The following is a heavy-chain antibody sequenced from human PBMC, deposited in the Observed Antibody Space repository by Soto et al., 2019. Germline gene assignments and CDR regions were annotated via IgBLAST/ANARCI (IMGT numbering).Heavy chain of an antibody. D-gene: IGHD2-2*02. CDR1: GYTFTKYG. V-gene: IGHV1-18*04. J-gene: IGHJ6*02. CDR3: SRARYCTSPSCYNHYYYGMDI. Sequence: QEQLVQSGGEVKKPGASVRVSCKASGYTFTKYGITWVRQAPGQGLDWMGWIGVYNGKTNYARKLQGRVIMTADTSASTAYMELRSLRSDDTAVYYCSRARYCTSPSCYNHYYYGMDIWGQGTTVSVSS. CDR2: IGVYNGKT.